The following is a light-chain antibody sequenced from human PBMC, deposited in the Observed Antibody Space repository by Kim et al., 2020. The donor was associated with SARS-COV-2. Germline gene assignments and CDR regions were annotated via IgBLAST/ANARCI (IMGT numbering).Light chain of an antibody. Sequence: IVMTQSPATLSVSPGERVTLSCRASQSVKNNLAWYQQRPGQAPRLLIYGASTRATDISARFSGSGSGTEFTLTIRSLQSEDLAVYYCQQYNDWPLLTCGGGTKVDIK. V-gene: IGKV3-15*01. CDR1: QSVKNN. CDR2: GAS. J-gene: IGKJ4*01. CDR3: QQYNDWPLLT.